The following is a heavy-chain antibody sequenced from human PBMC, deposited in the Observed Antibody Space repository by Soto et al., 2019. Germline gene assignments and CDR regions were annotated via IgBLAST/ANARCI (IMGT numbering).Heavy chain of an antibody. D-gene: IGHD2-15*01. V-gene: IGHV3-74*01. CDR2: INNDGSTT. CDR1: GFTFNSYW. CDR3: VRGVIAANCFDY. J-gene: IGHJ4*02. Sequence: EVQLAESGGGLVQPGGSLRLSCAASGFTFNSYWMHWVRQVPGKGLVWVSRINNDGSTTNYADSVKGRVTIPRDNARNTVYLQMNSLRADDTGVYYCVRGVIAANCFDYWGQGTLVTVSS.